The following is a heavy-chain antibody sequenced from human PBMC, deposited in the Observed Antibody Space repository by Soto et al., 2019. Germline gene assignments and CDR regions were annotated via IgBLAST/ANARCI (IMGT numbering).Heavy chain of an antibody. CDR3: ARGDSTDCSNGVCSFFYNHEMDV. CDR1: GYSFTDYH. Sequence: ASVKVSCKASGYSFTDYHIHWVRQAPGQGLEWLGRINPKSGGTSTAQKFQGWVTMTTDTSISTASRELTRLTSDDTASYYCARGDSTDCSNGVCSFFYNHEMDVWGQGTTVTVSS. V-gene: IGHV1-2*04. CDR2: INPKSGGT. D-gene: IGHD2-8*01. J-gene: IGHJ6*02.